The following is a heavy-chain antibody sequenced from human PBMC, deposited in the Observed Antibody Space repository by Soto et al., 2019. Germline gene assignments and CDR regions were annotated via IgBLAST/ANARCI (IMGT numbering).Heavy chain of an antibody. J-gene: IGHJ6*02. CDR1: GYTFTNYY. V-gene: IGHV1-46*03. D-gene: IGHD3-16*01. Sequence: QVQLVQSGAEVKEPGASVKVSCKASGYTFTNYYIHWVRQAPGQGPEWMGLIKPSGGSIIYAQKFQGRVTMTRDTSTSTVYMELRGLRSEDTAVYYCGRGDINYYYAMDVWGQGTTVTVSS. CDR2: IKPSGGSI. CDR3: GRGDINYYYAMDV.